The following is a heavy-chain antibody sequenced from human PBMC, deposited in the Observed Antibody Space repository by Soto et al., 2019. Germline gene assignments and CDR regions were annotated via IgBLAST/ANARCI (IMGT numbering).Heavy chain of an antibody. CDR3: TRGIYFVYPLPNRYFDS. CDR1: AFSFANYD. CDR2: IGMAGGT. Sequence: GGSLRLSCVASAFSFANYDMHWVRQVTGRGLEWVSGIGMAGGTYYSSSVKGRFIISRENAKDSLFLQMNSLAPDDTAVYYCTRGIYFVYPLPNRYFDSWGPGTLVTVSS. D-gene: IGHD3-3*02. J-gene: IGHJ4*02. V-gene: IGHV3-13*01.